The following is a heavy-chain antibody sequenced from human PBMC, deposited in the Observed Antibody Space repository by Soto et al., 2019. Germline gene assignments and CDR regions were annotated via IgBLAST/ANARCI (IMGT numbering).Heavy chain of an antibody. Sequence: SETLSLTCAVYGGSFSGYYWSWIRQPPGKGLEWIGEINHSGSTNYNPSLKSRVTISVDTSKNQFSLKLSSVTAADTVVYYCARAGYDFWSGYPNLSGWGQGTLVTVSS. D-gene: IGHD3-3*01. J-gene: IGHJ4*02. CDR2: INHSGST. CDR1: GGSFSGYY. CDR3: ARAGYDFWSGYPNLSG. V-gene: IGHV4-34*01.